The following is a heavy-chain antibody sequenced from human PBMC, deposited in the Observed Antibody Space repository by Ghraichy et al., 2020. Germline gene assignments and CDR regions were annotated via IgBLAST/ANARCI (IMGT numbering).Heavy chain of an antibody. CDR3: ARDGYSSSWSSDYYYGMDV. D-gene: IGHD6-13*01. Sequence: SETLSLTCTVSGGSISSYYWSWIRQPPGKGLEWIGYIYYSGSTNYNPSLKSRVTISVDTSKNQFSLKLSSVTAADTAMYYCARDGYSSSWSSDYYYGMDVWGQGTTVTVSS. V-gene: IGHV4-59*01. CDR1: GGSISSYY. J-gene: IGHJ6*02. CDR2: IYYSGST.